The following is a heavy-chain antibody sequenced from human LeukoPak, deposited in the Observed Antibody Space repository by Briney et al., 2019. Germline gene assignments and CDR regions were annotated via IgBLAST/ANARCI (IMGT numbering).Heavy chain of an antibody. CDR3: ARADYDSNILDY. J-gene: IGHJ4*02. CDR2: ISYDGSNK. D-gene: IGHD3-22*01. CDR1: GFTVSSNY. V-gene: IGHV3-30*03. Sequence: GGSLRLSCVASGFTVSSNYMSWVRQAPGKGLEWVAVISYDGSNKYYVDSVKGRFTISRDNSKNTLYLQMNSLRAEDTAVYYCARADYDSNILDYWGQGTLVTVSS.